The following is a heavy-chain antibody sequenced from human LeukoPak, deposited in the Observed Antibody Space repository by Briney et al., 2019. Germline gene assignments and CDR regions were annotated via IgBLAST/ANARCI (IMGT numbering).Heavy chain of an antibody. CDR3: ARVTTGSQGDY. CDR2: FYHGGSS. J-gene: IGHJ4*02. V-gene: IGHV4-30-2*01. CDR1: GGSITGGGYS. D-gene: IGHD1-1*01. Sequence: PSETLSLTCTVSGGSITGGGYSWSWIRQAPGKGLEWIGYFYHGGSSSYNPSLRSRVTISVDRSKNQFSLKLSSVTAADTAVYYCARVTTGSQGDYWGQGTLVTVSS.